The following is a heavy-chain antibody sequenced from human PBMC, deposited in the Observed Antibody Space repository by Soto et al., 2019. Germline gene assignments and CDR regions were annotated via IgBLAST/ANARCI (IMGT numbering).Heavy chain of an antibody. Sequence: PVESLKISCKGSGYSFTSYWIGWVRQMPGKGLEWMGIIYPGDSDTRYSPSFQGQVTISADKSISTAYLQWSSLKASDTAMYYCARGGGTYYDLLTGYYNFDSWGQGTLVTVSS. D-gene: IGHD3-9*01. CDR3: ARGGGTYYDLLTGYYNFDS. CDR1: GYSFTSYW. CDR2: IYPGDSDT. J-gene: IGHJ4*02. V-gene: IGHV5-51*01.